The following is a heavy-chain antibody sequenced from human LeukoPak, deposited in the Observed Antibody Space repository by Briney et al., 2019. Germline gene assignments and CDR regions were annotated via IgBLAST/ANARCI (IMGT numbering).Heavy chain of an antibody. CDR2: IYYSGST. V-gene: IGHV4-30-4*08. Sequence: PSETLSLTCTVSGGSISSGDYYWSWIRQPPGKGLEWIGYIYYSGSTYYNPSLKSRVTISVDTSKNQFSLKLISVTAADTAVYYCARAIQLWRWFDYWGQGTLVTVSS. CDR1: GGSISSGDYY. CDR3: ARAIQLWRWFDY. D-gene: IGHD5-18*01. J-gene: IGHJ4*02.